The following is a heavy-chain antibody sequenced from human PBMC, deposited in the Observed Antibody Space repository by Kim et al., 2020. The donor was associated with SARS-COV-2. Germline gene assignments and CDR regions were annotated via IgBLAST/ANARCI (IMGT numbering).Heavy chain of an antibody. CDR2: A. V-gene: IGHV1-69*01. J-gene: IGHJ4*02. Sequence: ANYAQKFQGRVTITADESTSTAYMELSSLRSEDTAVYYCARIGEVGFDYWGQGTLVTVSS. CDR3: ARIGEVGFDY. D-gene: IGHD2-15*01.